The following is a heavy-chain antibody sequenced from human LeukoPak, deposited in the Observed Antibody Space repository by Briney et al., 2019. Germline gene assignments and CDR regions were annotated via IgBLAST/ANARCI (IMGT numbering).Heavy chain of an antibody. J-gene: IGHJ2*01. CDR3: ARQLFGCSSTSCYGWYFDL. Sequence: PSETLSLTCTVSGGSIGSYYWSWIRQPPGKGLEWIGYIYYSGSTNYNPSLKSRVTISVDTSKNQFSLKLSSVTAADTAVYYCARQLFGCSSTSCYGWYFDLWGRGTLVTVSS. D-gene: IGHD2-2*01. CDR1: GGSIGSYY. V-gene: IGHV4-59*08. CDR2: IYYSGST.